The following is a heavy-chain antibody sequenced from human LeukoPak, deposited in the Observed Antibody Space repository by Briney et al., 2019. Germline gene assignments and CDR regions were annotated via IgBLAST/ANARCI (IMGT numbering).Heavy chain of an antibody. CDR1: GFTFSSYA. D-gene: IGHD3-10*01. J-gene: IGHJ5*02. V-gene: IGHV3-23*01. CDR2: ISGSGGST. Sequence: GGSLRLSCAVSGFTFSSYAMSWVRQAPGKGLEWVSAISGSGGSTYYADSVKGRFTISRDNSKNTLYLQMNSLRAEDTAVYYCAKMRRSYYNQELNWFDPWGQGTLVTVSS. CDR3: AKMRRSYYNQELNWFDP.